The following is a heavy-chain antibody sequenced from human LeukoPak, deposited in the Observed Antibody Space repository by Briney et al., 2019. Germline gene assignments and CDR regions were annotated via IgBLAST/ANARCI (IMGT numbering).Heavy chain of an antibody. CDR3: ARNRYYYGSRGYGVPNWFDP. V-gene: IGHV4-39*01. D-gene: IGHD3-10*01. Sequence: PSETLSLTCTVSGGSISSNSYYWGWIRQPPGKGLKWIGSIYYSGSTYYNPSLKSRVTISVDTSKNQFSLKLSSVTAADTAVYYCARNRYYYGSRGYGVPNWFDPWGQGTLVTVSS. CDR1: GGSISSNSYY. CDR2: IYYSGST. J-gene: IGHJ5*02.